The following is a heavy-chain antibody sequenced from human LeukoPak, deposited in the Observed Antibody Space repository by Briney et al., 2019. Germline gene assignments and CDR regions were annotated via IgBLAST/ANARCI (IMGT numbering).Heavy chain of an antibody. D-gene: IGHD2-2*01. CDR3: ARDVRDIVTIPAAISVP. CDR1: GYTFSSYG. V-gene: IGHV1-18*01. J-gene: IGHJ5*02. CDR2: ISAYNGNT. Sequence: ASVKVSCKASGYTFSSYGISWVRQAPGQGLEWMGWISAYNGNTNYAQMVQGRVTMTTDTSTSTAYMEVRSLRSDDTAMYYCARDVRDIVTIPAAISVPWGQGTLVTVSS.